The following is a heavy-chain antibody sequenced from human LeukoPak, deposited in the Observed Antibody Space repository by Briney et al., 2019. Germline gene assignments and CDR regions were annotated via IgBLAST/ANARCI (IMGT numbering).Heavy chain of an antibody. CDR1: GASISSYY. CDR3: ARDGSGTYYNDRLYSENWFDP. V-gene: IGHV4-59*01. J-gene: IGHJ5*02. CDR2: IYYSGST. D-gene: IGHD3-10*01. Sequence: SETLSLTCTVSGASISSYYWSWIRQPPGKGLEWIGYIYYSGSTNYNPSLKSRVTISVDTSKNQFSLKLSSVTAVDTAVYYCARDGSGTYYNDRLYSENWFDPWGQGTLVTVSS.